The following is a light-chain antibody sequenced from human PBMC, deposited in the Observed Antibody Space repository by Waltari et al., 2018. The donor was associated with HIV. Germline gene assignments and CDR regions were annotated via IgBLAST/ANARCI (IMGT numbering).Light chain of an antibody. CDR2: AAS. V-gene: IGKV1-39*01. CDR3: QQSYNTPFT. J-gene: IGKJ2*01. Sequence: DILMTQSPSSLSASVGDRLTITCRANQSISNYLNWYQEKPGKAPNLLIYAASSLQSGVPSRFSGSGSGTDFTLTISSLQPEDFATYYCQQSYNTPFTFGQGTNLQIK. CDR1: QSISNY.